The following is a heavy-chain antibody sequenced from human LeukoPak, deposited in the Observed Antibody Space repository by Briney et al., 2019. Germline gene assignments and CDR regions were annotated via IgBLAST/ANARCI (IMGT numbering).Heavy chain of an antibody. CDR3: ARDAYDAFDI. CDR2: IRYDGSNK. J-gene: IGHJ3*02. CDR1: GFTFSSYG. V-gene: IGHV3-30*02. Sequence: GGSLRLSCAASGFTFSSYGMHWARQAPGKGLEWVAFIRYDGSNKYYADSVKGRFTISRDNSKNTLYLQMNSLRAEDTAVYYCARDAYDAFDIWGQGTMVTVSS.